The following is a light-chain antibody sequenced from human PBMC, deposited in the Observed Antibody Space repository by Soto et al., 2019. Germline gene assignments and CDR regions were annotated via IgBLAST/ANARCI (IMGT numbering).Light chain of an antibody. Sequence: VIWMTQSPSLLSASTVDRVTISCRMSQGISSYLAWYQQRPGKAPKLLIYDASSLESGVPSRFSGSGSGTEFTLTIGGLQPDDFATYYCQQYSGYSLFTFGPGTKVDIK. V-gene: IGKV1D-8*03. CDR2: DAS. CDR3: QQYSGYSLFT. J-gene: IGKJ3*01. CDR1: QGISSY.